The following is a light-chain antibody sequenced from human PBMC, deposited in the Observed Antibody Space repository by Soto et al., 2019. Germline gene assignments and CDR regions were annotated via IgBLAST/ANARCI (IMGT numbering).Light chain of an antibody. CDR1: QSISSY. CDR2: GAS. Sequence: TQSPSSLSASVGDRVTITCRASQSISSYLNWYQQKPGQAPRLLIYGASSRATGIPDRFSGSGSGTDFTLTISRLEPEDFAVYYCQQFGSSPGFTFGPGTKVDIK. V-gene: IGKV3-20*01. J-gene: IGKJ3*01. CDR3: QQFGSSPGFT.